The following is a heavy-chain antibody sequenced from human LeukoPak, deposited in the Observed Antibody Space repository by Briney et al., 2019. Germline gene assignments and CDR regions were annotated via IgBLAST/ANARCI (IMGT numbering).Heavy chain of an antibody. V-gene: IGHV4-30-2*05. CDR2: IYYSGST. D-gene: IGHD2-8*02. J-gene: IGHJ4*02. CDR3: ARTGGTIDY. CDR1: GGSISSGGYS. Sequence: PSETLSLTCAVSGGSISSGGYSWSWIRQPPGKGLEWIGYIYYSGSTYYNPSLKSRVTISVDTSKNQFSLKLNSVTAADTAVHYCARTGGTIDYWGQGTLVTVSS.